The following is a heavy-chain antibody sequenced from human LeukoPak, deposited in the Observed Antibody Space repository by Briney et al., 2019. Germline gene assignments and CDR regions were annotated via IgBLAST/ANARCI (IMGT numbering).Heavy chain of an antibody. V-gene: IGHV1-2*02. CDR3: ARGLRIAVAAFDP. CDR2: INPNSGGT. Sequence: ASVKVSCKASGYTFTGYYIHWVRQAPGQGPEWMGWINPNSGGTFYAQKFQGRVTMTRDTSINTAYMELSRLTSDDTAVYYCARGLRIAVAAFDPWGQGTLVTVSS. D-gene: IGHD6-19*01. CDR1: GYTFTGYY. J-gene: IGHJ5*02.